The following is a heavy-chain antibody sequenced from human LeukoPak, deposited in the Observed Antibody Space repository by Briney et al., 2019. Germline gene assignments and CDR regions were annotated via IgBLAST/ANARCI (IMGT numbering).Heavy chain of an antibody. CDR1: GYGFTTFW. J-gene: IGHJ4*02. V-gene: IGHV5-10-1*01. D-gene: IGHD5-18*01. CDR3: ARSTAMSSSNDY. CDR2: IDPSDSNT. Sequence: GASLKISCKGSGYGFTTFWISWVRQMPGKGLEWMGMIDPSDSNTNYSPSFQGHVTISADRSISTAFLQWSSLKASDSAMYYCARSTAMSSSNDYWGQGTLVTVSS.